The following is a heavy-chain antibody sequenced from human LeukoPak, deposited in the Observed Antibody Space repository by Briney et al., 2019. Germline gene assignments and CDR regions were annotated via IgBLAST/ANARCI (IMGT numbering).Heavy chain of an antibody. J-gene: IGHJ5*02. Sequence: GGSLRLSCAASGFTFSKYWMHWVRQAPGKGLVWVSRIGDDGTSTAYADSVKGRFTISRDNAKNTVYLQMNSLRAEDTALYYCARAPRGNWFDPWGQGTLVTVSS. D-gene: IGHD3-10*01. CDR3: ARAPRGNWFDP. V-gene: IGHV3-74*01. CDR1: GFTFSKYW. CDR2: IGDDGTST.